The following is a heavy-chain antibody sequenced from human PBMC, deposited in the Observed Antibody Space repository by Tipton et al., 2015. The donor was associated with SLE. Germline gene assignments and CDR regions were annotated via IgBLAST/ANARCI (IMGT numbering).Heavy chain of an antibody. CDR2: VYTSGST. Sequence: TLSLTCTVSGGSIGSGNYFWSWIRQPAGEGLEWIGRVYTSGSTYYNPSLRGRVTISTDTSKNQLSLRLSSVTAADTAVYYCARRHYSGPFDSWGQGTLVTVSS. J-gene: IGHJ4*02. CDR3: ARRHYSGPFDS. V-gene: IGHV4-61*02. D-gene: IGHD5-12*01. CDR1: GGSIGSGNYF.